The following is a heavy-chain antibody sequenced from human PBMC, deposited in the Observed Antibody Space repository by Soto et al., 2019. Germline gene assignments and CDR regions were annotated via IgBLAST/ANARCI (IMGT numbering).Heavy chain of an antibody. Sequence: PSETLSLTCAAHGGSFSGDYWSLSRQPPGKGLEWIGYIYYHWNLNYNPSLRSRVTLSVDRSRSPFSLKLSSVTDADTAVYYCATHRYNVGWEHFDSWGQGSVDTVSS. CDR2: IYYHWNL. J-gene: IGHJ4*02. V-gene: IGHV4-34*11. D-gene: IGHD1-26*01. CDR3: ATHRYNVGWEHFDS. CDR1: GGSFSGDY.